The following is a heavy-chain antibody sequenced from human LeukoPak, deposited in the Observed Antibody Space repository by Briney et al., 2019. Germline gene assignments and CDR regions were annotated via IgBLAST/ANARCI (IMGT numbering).Heavy chain of an antibody. J-gene: IGHJ4*02. Sequence: GESLKISCKASGYSFTSNWITWVRQMPGKGLEWMGRIGPIDSYTNYSPSFQGHVTFSADKSISTAYLQWGSLQASDAAMYFCARHGEYSTDWYYFDYWGQGTLVTVSS. CDR1: GYSFTSNW. V-gene: IGHV5-10-1*01. CDR2: IGPIDSYT. CDR3: ARHGEYSTDWYYFDY. D-gene: IGHD6-19*01.